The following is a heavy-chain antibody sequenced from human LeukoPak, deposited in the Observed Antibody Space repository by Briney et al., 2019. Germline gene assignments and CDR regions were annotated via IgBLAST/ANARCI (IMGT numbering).Heavy chain of an antibody. V-gene: IGHV4-34*01. CDR3: ASRYDCSSTSCYTNSNNWFDP. CDR2: INHSGST. D-gene: IGHD2-2*02. J-gene: IGHJ5*02. Sequence: RSSETLSLTCAVYGGSFSGYYWSWIRQPPGKGLEWIGEINHSGSTNYNPSLKSRVTISVDTSKNQFSLKLSSVTAADTAVYYCASRYDCSSTSCYTNSNNWFDPWGQGTLVTVSS. CDR1: GGSFSGYY.